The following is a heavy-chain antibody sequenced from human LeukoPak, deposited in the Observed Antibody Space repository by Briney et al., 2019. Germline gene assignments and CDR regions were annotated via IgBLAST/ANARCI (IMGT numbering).Heavy chain of an antibody. J-gene: IGHJ5*01. Sequence: GGSLRLSCAASGFTFSGYSMSWVRQAPGKGLEWVSGISGSGGSTYYADSVKGRFTISRDNSKNTLCLQISSLRAEDTAVYYCAKSGGYTSGWYDSWGQGTLVTVSS. CDR2: ISGSGGST. V-gene: IGHV3-23*01. CDR3: AKSGGYTSGWYDS. D-gene: IGHD6-19*01. CDR1: GFTFSGYS.